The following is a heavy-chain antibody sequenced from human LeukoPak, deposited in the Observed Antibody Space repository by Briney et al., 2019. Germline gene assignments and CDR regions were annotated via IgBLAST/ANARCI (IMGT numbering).Heavy chain of an antibody. Sequence: SETLSLTCTVSGGSTSSDYWSWIRQSPGKGLEWVGYVYNSGDTGKNPSLKSRVTILLDTSKNQCSLKLTSVSAADTAVYYCARLKLGAYFDLWGRGTLVTVSS. CDR1: GGSTSSDY. D-gene: IGHD3-16*01. V-gene: IGHV4-59*08. CDR3: ARLKLGAYFDL. J-gene: IGHJ2*01. CDR2: VYNSGDT.